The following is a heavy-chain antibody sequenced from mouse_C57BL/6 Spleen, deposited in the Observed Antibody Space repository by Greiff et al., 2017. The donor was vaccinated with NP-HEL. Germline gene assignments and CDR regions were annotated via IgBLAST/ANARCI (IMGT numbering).Heavy chain of an antibody. J-gene: IGHJ4*01. Sequence: EVQLQQSGAELVKPGASVKLSCTASGFNIKDYYMHWVKQRTEQGLEWIGRIDPEDGETKYAPHFQGKATITADTSSNTAYRQLSSLTSEDTAVYYWAEDGYYLYDARDYWGQGTSVTGSS. CDR2: IDPEDGET. CDR1: GFNIKDYY. D-gene: IGHD2-3*01. V-gene: IGHV14-2*01. CDR3: AEDGYYLYDARDY.